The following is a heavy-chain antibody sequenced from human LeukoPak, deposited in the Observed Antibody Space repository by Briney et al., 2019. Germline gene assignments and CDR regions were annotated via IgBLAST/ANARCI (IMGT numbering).Heavy chain of an antibody. Sequence: SETLSLTCTVSGGSISGYYWSWIRQPVGKELEWIGRIYTSGTTHDNPSLKSRVTISVDTSKNQFSLKLSSVTAADTAVYYCARVVAGAWFDPWGQGTLVTVSS. CDR3: ARVVAGAWFDP. CDR1: GGSISGYY. CDR2: IYTSGTT. J-gene: IGHJ5*02. D-gene: IGHD2-15*01. V-gene: IGHV4-4*07.